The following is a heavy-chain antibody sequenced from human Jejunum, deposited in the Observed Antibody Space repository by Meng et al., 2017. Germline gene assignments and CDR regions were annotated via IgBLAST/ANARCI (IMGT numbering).Heavy chain of an antibody. CDR3: ARHKLARRCFDY. Sequence: GESLKISCAASGFTFKDYWMTWVRQAPGKGLEWVGSINEDGGGQFYVDSVKGRFTMSRDNAQTSLYLQMNSLGADDTAVYFCARHKLARRCFDYWAQGTLVTVSS. CDR1: GFTFKDYW. CDR2: INEDGGGQ. V-gene: IGHV3-7*01. J-gene: IGHJ4*02. D-gene: IGHD1-1*01.